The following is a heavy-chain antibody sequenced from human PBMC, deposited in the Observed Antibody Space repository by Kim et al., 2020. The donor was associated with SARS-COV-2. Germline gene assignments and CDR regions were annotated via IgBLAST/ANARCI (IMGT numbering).Heavy chain of an antibody. Sequence: SETLSLTCAVYGGSFSGYYWSWIRQPPGKGLEWIGEINHSGSTNYNPSLKSRVTISVDTSKNQFSLKLSSVTAADTAVYYCARLTAAGTMGSPHYYYYGMDVWGQGTTVTVSS. CDR1: GGSFSGYY. J-gene: IGHJ6*02. D-gene: IGHD6-13*01. V-gene: IGHV4-34*01. CDR2: INHSGST. CDR3: ARLTAAGTMGSPHYYYYGMDV.